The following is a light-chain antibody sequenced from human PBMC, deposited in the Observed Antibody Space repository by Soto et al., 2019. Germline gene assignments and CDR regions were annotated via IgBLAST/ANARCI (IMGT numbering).Light chain of an antibody. Sequence: QSALTQPASLSGSPGQSITISCTGTSSDVGGYNYVSWYQQHPGKGPKLMIYDVSNRPSGVSNRFSGSKSVNTASLTISGLQAEDEADYYCSSYRASTTTHYVFGTGTKFTV. CDR2: DVS. J-gene: IGLJ1*01. V-gene: IGLV2-14*03. CDR3: SSYRASTTTHYV. CDR1: SSDVGGYNY.